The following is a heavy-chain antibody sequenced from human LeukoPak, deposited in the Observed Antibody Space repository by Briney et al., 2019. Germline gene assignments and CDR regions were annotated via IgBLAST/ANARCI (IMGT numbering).Heavy chain of an antibody. CDR1: GYSISSGYY. CDR2: IYYSGST. J-gene: IGHJ5*02. V-gene: IGHV4-61*01. Sequence: PSETLSLTCTVSGYSISSGYYWSWIRQPPGKGLEWIGYIYYSGSTNYNPSLKSRVTISVDTSKNQFSLKLSSVTAADTAVYYCARIIMYYYGSGSYTPWFDPWGQGTLVTVSS. D-gene: IGHD3-10*01. CDR3: ARIIMYYYGSGSYTPWFDP.